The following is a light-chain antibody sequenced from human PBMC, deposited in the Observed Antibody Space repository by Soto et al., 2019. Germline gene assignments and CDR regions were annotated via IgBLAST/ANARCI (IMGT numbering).Light chain of an antibody. CDR2: DAS. V-gene: IGKV3-20*01. CDR3: QQYGSSPGLLT. CDR1: QSVSSSY. J-gene: IGKJ3*01. Sequence: EIVLTQSPGTLSLSPGERATLSCRASQSVSSSYLAWYQQKPGQAPRLLIYDASRRATGIPDRFSGSGSGTDFTLTISRMEHEAVAVYYCQQYGSSPGLLTFGHGTKVDIK.